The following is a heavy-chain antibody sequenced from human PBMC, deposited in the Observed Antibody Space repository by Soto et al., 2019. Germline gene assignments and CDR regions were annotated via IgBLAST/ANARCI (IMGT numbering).Heavy chain of an antibody. V-gene: IGHV1-69*11. J-gene: IGHJ5*02. Sequence: QVQLLQSGAELREPGSSVRVSCTPSGGTFVSSAFAWMRQAPGGKIEWMGGIIPILGSTKFAEKFLGRLTLTADDSSRPAYLELSSLTFDDTAVYFCAKKNPHGDSNKAWLDPWGQGTLVTVST. D-gene: IGHD2-8*01. CDR2: IIPILGST. CDR3: AKKNPHGDSNKAWLDP. CDR1: GGTFVSSA.